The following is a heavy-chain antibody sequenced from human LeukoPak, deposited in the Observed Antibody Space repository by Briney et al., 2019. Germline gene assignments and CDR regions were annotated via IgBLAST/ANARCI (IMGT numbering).Heavy chain of an antibody. CDR1: GGSISSGGYY. V-gene: IGHV4-30-2*01. CDR3: ARAPLWFGSNAFDI. J-gene: IGHJ3*02. Sequence: SETLSLTCTVSGGSISSGGYYWSWIRQPPGKGLEWIGYIYHSGSTNYNPSLKSRVTISVDTSKNQFSLKLSSVTAADTAVYYCARAPLWFGSNAFDIWGQGTMVTVSS. D-gene: IGHD3-10*01. CDR2: IYHSGST.